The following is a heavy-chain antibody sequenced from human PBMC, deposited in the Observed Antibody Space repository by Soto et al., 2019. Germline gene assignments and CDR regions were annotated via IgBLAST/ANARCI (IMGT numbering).Heavy chain of an antibody. Sequence: QVQLVESGGGVVQPGRSLRLSCAASGFTFSSYGMHWVRQAPGKGLEWVAVISYDGSNKYYADSVKGRFTISRDNSKNTLYLQMNSLRAEDTAVYYCAKEYDFWSTGYFDYWGQETLVTVSS. D-gene: IGHD3-3*01. CDR2: ISYDGSNK. CDR3: AKEYDFWSTGYFDY. J-gene: IGHJ4*02. CDR1: GFTFSSYG. V-gene: IGHV3-30*18.